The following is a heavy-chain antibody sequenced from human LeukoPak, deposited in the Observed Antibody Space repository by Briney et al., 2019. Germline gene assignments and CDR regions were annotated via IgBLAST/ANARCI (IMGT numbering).Heavy chain of an antibody. D-gene: IGHD3-10*01. J-gene: IGHJ4*02. CDR3: ARDVAGAGSH. CDR2: INEHGTIT. Sequence: GGPLRHSCAASGFTFITCWMHWVRHTPAGGLVWVSRINEHGTITDYADSVKDRFTISRDNAKNTLYLQMNSLRAEAAAMYYCARDVAGAGSHWGQGTLVTVSS. CDR1: GFTFITCW. V-gene: IGHV3-74*01.